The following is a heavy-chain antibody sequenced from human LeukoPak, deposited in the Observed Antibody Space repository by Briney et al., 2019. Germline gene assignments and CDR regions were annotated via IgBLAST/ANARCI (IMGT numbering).Heavy chain of an antibody. CDR2: ISSSGSTK. Sequence: PGGSLRLSCAVSGFTFSDYYMSWIRQAPGKGLEWISYISSSGSTKYCADSVKGRFTISRDNAKNSLYLQMNSLRAEDTAVYYCARDRKSAWYPLVDYWGQGTLVTVSS. J-gene: IGHJ4*02. V-gene: IGHV3-11*01. D-gene: IGHD6-19*01. CDR3: ARDRKSAWYPLVDY. CDR1: GFTFSDYY.